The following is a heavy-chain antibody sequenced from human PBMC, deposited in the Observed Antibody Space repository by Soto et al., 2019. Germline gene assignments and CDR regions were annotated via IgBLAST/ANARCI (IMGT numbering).Heavy chain of an antibody. CDR1: GYTFTSYD. J-gene: IGHJ4*02. D-gene: IGHD3-22*01. CDR3: ARADYYDRSGYLLRCGY. Sequence: QVQLVQSGAEVKKPGASVKVSCKASGYTFTSYDINWVRQATGQGLEWMGWMNPNSGNTGYAQKCQGRVTVTRNTSISTDYMELSSLSSEDTAGSHCARADYYDRSGYLLRCGYWGQGTLVTVSS. V-gene: IGHV1-8*01. CDR2: MNPNSGNT.